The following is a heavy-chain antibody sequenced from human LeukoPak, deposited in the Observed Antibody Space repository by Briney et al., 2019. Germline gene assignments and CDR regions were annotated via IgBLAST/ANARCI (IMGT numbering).Heavy chain of an antibody. Sequence: GGPLRLSCAASGFTFSSYAMHWVRQAPGKGLEWVAVISYDGSNKYYADSVKGRFTISRDNSKNTLYLQMNSLRAEDTAVYYCARSDGGSYDYWGQGTLVTVSS. V-gene: IGHV3-30*04. J-gene: IGHJ4*02. D-gene: IGHD2-15*01. CDR2: ISYDGSNK. CDR3: ARSDGGSYDY. CDR1: GFTFSSYA.